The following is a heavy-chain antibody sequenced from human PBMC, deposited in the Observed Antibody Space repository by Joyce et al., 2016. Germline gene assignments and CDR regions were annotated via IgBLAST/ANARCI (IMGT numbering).Heavy chain of an antibody. V-gene: IGHV4-39*07. D-gene: IGHD3-10*01. J-gene: IGHJ4*02. CDR3: ARDVLMVRGPLGY. CDR1: GDSISSSSYL. Sequence: QLQLQESGPGLVKPSETLSLTCTVSGDSISSSSYLWGWIRQSPGKDLEWIGSTYYRGSTYYNPSLKSRVTISVDTSKNQFSLKLSSVTAADTAVYYCARDVLMVRGPLGYWGQGTLVTVSS. CDR2: TYYRGST.